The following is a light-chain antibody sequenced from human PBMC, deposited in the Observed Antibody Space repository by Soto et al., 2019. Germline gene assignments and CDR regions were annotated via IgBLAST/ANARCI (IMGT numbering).Light chain of an antibody. J-gene: IGLJ2*01. Sequence: QSVLTQPASVSGSPGQSITISCTGSSSDVGNYNLVSWYHQHPGRAPKLLIYEVTKRPSGVSNRFSGSKSGNTASLTISGLQTEDEADYYCCSYAGTNPLVVFGGGTKLTVL. V-gene: IGLV2-23*02. CDR1: SSDVGNYNL. CDR2: EVT. CDR3: CSYAGTNPLVV.